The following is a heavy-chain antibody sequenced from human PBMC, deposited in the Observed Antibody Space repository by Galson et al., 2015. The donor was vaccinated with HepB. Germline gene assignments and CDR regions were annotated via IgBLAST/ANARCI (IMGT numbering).Heavy chain of an antibody. CDR3: ARDLPSLGLWFGETRHYYYGMDV. CDR2: ISAYNGNT. Sequence: SVKVSCKASGYTFTSYGISWVRQAPGQGLEWMGWISAYNGNTNYAQKLQGRVTMTTDTSTSTAYMELRSLRSDDTAVYYCARDLPSLGLWFGETRHYYYGMDVWGQGTTVTVSS. J-gene: IGHJ6*02. D-gene: IGHD3-10*01. CDR1: GYTFTSYG. V-gene: IGHV1-18*01.